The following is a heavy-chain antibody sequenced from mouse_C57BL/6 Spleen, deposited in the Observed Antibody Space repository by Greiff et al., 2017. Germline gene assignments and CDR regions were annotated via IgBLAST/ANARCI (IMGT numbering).Heavy chain of an antibody. CDR2: INYDGSST. D-gene: IGHD4-1*01. CDR1: GFTFSDYY. J-gene: IGHJ1*03. CDR3: ARDLANAGYFDV. V-gene: IGHV5-16*01. Sequence: EVQLQESEGGLVQPGSSMKLSCTASGFTFSDYYMAWVRQVPEKGLEWVANINYDGSSTYYLDSLKSRFIISRDNAKNILYLQMSSLKSEDTATYYCARDLANAGYFDVWGTGTTVTVSS.